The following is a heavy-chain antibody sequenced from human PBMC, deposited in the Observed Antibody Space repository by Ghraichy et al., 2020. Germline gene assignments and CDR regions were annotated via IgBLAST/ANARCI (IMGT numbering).Heavy chain of an antibody. CDR2: FDPEDGET. CDR3: ATSRYSSSWNCFDY. J-gene: IGHJ4*02. CDR1: GYTLTELS. Sequence: ASVKVSCKVSGYTLTELSMHWVRQAPGKGLEWMGGFDPEDGETIYAQKFQGRVTMTEDTSTDTAYMELSSLRSEDTAVYYCATSRYSSSWNCFDYWGQGTLVTVSS. V-gene: IGHV1-24*01. D-gene: IGHD6-13*01.